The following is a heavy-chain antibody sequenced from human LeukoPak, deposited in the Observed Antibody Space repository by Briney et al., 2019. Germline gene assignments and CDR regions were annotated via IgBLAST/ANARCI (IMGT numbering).Heavy chain of an antibody. Sequence: ASVKVSCKASGYTFTSYYMHWVRQAPGQGLEWMGIINPSGGSTSYAQKFQGRVTMTRDTSTSTVYMELSSLRPEDTAVYYCASSYQPLPFDYWGQGTLVTVSS. V-gene: IGHV1-46*01. D-gene: IGHD2-2*01. CDR2: INPSGGST. CDR1: GYTFTSYY. CDR3: ASSYQPLPFDY. J-gene: IGHJ4*02.